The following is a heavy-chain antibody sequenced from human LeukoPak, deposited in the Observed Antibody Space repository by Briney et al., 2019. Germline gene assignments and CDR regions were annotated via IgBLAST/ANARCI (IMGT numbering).Heavy chain of an antibody. CDR2: FDPEDGEA. CDR3: ATGYMAFAPYYFDY. Sequence: RASVKVSCKVSGYTLTELSMHWVRQAPGKGPEWMGGFDPEDGEAIYVQKFQGRVTMTEDTSTDTAYMELSSLRSEDTAVYYCATGYMAFAPYYFDYWGQGTLVTVPS. D-gene: IGHD1-14*01. CDR1: GYTLTELS. J-gene: IGHJ4*02. V-gene: IGHV1-24*01.